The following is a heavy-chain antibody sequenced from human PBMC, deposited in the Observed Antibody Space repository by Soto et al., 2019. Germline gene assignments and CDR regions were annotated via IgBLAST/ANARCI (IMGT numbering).Heavy chain of an antibody. D-gene: IGHD6-19*01. Sequence: QVQLVESGGGVVQPGRSLRLSCAAPGFTFSSYGMHWVRQAPGKGLEWVAVISYDGSNKYYADSVKGRFTISRDNSKNTLYLQMNSLRAEDTAVYYCAKGEGAVAGTAFDYWGQGTLVTVSS. V-gene: IGHV3-30*18. CDR1: GFTFSSYG. CDR3: AKGEGAVAGTAFDY. CDR2: ISYDGSNK. J-gene: IGHJ4*02.